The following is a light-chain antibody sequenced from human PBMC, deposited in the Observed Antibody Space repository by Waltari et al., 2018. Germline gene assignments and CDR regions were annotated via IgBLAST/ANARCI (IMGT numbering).Light chain of an antibody. Sequence: DIVLTQSPAILSLSPGERASLSCRASQSVTNYLAWYQQKPGQAPRLLIYDTSNRATXXXAXXSGSGXXXXXTLTISSXEPEXXXXYXCQQRRNWPLTFGGGTKVEIK. CDR1: QSVTNY. CDR2: DTS. V-gene: IGKV3-11*01. J-gene: IGKJ4*01. CDR3: QQRRNWPLT.